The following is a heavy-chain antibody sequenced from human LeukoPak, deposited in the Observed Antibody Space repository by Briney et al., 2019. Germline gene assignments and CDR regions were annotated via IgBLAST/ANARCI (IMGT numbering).Heavy chain of an antibody. CDR2: IYYSGST. Sequence: SSETLSLTCTVSGGSISSYYWSWIRQPPGKGLEWIGYIYYSGSTNYNPSLKSRVTISVDTSKNQFSLKLSSVTAADTAVYYCAGAARRGGFDPWGQGPLVTVSS. D-gene: IGHD6-6*01. J-gene: IGHJ5*02. CDR1: GGSISSYY. CDR3: AGAARRGGFDP. V-gene: IGHV4-59*01.